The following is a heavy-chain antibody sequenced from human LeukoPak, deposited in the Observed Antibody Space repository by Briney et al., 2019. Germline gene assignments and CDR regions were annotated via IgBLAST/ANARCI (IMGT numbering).Heavy chain of an antibody. J-gene: IGHJ4*02. CDR3: ARLRETDYDILTGYQIPYFDY. Sequence: PSETLSLTCTVSGGSISSGGYLWSWIRQSPGKGLEWIGYIYYSGSTYYNPSLNSRVTISEDTSKNQLSLKLSSVTAADTAVYYCARLRETDYDILTGYQIPYFDYWGQGTLVTVSS. D-gene: IGHD3-9*01. CDR1: GGSISSGGYL. CDR2: IYYSGST. V-gene: IGHV4-31*03.